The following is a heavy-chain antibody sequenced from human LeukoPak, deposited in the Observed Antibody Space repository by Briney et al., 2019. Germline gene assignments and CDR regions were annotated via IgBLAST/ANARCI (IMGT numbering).Heavy chain of an antibody. CDR1: GFTFDDYA. D-gene: IGHD6-13*01. CDR2: ISWNSGSI. J-gene: IGHJ1*01. V-gene: IGHV3-9*01. CDR3: AKTPIIDSSWSFAGYFQH. Sequence: GGSLRLSCAASGFTFDDYAMHWVRQAPGKGLEWVSGISWNSGSIGYADSVKGRFTISRDNAKNSLYLQMNSLRAEDTALYYCAKTPIIDSSWSFAGYFQHWGQGTLVTVSS.